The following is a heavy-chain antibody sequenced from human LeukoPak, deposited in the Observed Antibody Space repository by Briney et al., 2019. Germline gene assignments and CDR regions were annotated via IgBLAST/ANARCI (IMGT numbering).Heavy chain of an antibody. D-gene: IGHD3-22*01. CDR1: AFTVSSNY. CDR3: AIGSPMTRRFFDY. CDR2: IYSGGSS. J-gene: IGHJ4*02. Sequence: GGSLRLSCAASAFTVSSNYMSWVRQAPGKGLEWVSGIYSGGSSDYADSVKGRFTISRDNSKNTLYLQMNSLRAEDTAVYYCAIGSPMTRRFFDYWGQGTLVTVSS. V-gene: IGHV3-66*01.